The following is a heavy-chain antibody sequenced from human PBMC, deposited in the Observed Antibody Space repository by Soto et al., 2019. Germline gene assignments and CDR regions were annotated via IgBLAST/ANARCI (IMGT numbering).Heavy chain of an antibody. CDR3: ARDQNGSPHFDY. Sequence: QVHLQESGPGLVKPSETLSLTCTVSGASIRNYYWSWIRQPPGKGLEWIGFSYYSGSTNYNPSLNSRVTMSVDTSKIQFSLKLTSVTAADTAVYYCARDQNGSPHFDYWGQGILVTVSS. CDR1: GASIRNYY. D-gene: IGHD1-26*01. V-gene: IGHV4-59*01. CDR2: SYYSGST. J-gene: IGHJ4*02.